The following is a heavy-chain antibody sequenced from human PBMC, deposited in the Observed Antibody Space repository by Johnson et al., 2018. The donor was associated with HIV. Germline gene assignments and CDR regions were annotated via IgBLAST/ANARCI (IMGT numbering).Heavy chain of an antibody. CDR3: AKVGYYYDSSGYYYGAFDI. J-gene: IGHJ3*02. CDR2: ISGSGGST. Sequence: EVQLVESGGGLVQPGGSLRLSCAASGFTFSNSAMSWVRQAPGKGLEWVSGISGSGGSTYYADSVKGRFTISRDNSKNTMYLQMNSLSADDTAVYYCAKVGYYYDSSGYYYGAFDIWGQGTMVTVSS. V-gene: IGHV3-23*04. D-gene: IGHD3-22*01. CDR1: GFTFSNSA.